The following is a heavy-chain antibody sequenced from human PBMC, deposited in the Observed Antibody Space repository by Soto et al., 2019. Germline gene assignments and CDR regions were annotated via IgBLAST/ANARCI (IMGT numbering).Heavy chain of an antibody. V-gene: IGHV1-3*01. CDR3: ARPWRGHPPYSSSWYGYYFDY. CDR1: GYTFTSYA. Sequence: VASVKVSCKASGYTFTSYAMHWVRQAPGQRLEWMGWINAGNGNTKYSQKFQGRVTITRDTSASTAYMELSSLRSEDTAVYYCARPWRGHPPYSSSWYGYYFDYWGQGTLVTVSS. D-gene: IGHD6-13*01. CDR2: INAGNGNT. J-gene: IGHJ4*02.